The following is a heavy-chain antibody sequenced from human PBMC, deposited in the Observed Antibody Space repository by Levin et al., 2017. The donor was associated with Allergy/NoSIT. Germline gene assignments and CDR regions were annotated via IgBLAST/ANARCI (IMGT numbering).Heavy chain of an antibody. CDR3: ARYGSGSYYNRLYYYYYYMDV. V-gene: IGHV4-59*01. CDR1: GGSISSYY. J-gene: IGHJ6*03. Sequence: SETLSLTCTVSGGSISSYYWSWIRQPPGKGLEWIGYIYYSGSTNYNPSLKSRVTISVDTSKNQFSLKLSSVTAADTAVYYCARYGSGSYYNRLYYYYYYMDVWGKGTTVTVSS. D-gene: IGHD3-10*01. CDR2: IYYSGST.